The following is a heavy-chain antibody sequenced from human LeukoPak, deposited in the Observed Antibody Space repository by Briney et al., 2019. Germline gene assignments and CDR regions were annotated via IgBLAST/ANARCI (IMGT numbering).Heavy chain of an antibody. J-gene: IGHJ4*02. CDR1: GFTFSSYS. CDR2: ISSSSSYI. D-gene: IGHD3-16*01. Sequence: GGSLRLSCAASGFTFSSYSMNWVRQAPGKGLEWVSSISSSSSYIYYADSVKGRFTISRDNAKNSLYLQMNSLRAEDTAMYYCARLRLGEPDHDYWGQGTLVTVS. CDR3: ARLRLGEPDHDY. V-gene: IGHV3-21*01.